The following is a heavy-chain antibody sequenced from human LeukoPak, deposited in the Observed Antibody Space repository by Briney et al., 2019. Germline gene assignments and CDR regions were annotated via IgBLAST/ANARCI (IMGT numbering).Heavy chain of an antibody. CDR3: AKDPEYSSSPEGY. D-gene: IGHD6-6*01. CDR1: GFTFSTYG. CDR2: ISCDGSNK. V-gene: IGHV3-33*05. Sequence: GGSLRLSCAASGFTFSTYGMHWVRQAPGKGLEWVAVISCDGSNKYYADSVKGRFTISRDNSKNTLYLQMNSLRAEDTAVYYCAKDPEYSSSPEGYWGQGTLVTVSS. J-gene: IGHJ4*02.